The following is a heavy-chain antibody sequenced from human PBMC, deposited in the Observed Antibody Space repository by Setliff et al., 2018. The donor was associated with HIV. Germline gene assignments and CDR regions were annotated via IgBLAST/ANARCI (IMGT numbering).Heavy chain of an antibody. J-gene: IGHJ1*01. CDR1: GVSVSSGGYY. CDR3: ARGESTTWDLAEYFQH. D-gene: IGHD2-2*01. CDR2: VYYTGTS. Sequence: SETLSLTCTVSGVSVSSGGYYWSWIRQHPGKGLEWIGYVYYTGTSYFNPSLKSRITISVDTSKNHFSLKLGFVSAADTAVYYCARGESTTWDLAEYFQHWGHGTLVTVSS. V-gene: IGHV4-31*03.